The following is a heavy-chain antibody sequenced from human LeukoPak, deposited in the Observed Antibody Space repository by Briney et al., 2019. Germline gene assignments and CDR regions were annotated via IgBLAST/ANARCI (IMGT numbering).Heavy chain of an antibody. Sequence: SETLSLTCTVSGGSISSYYWSWIRQPPGKGLEWIGSIYHSGSTYYNPSLKSRVTISVDTSKNQFSLKLSSVTAADTAVYYCARVDDTMIVNWGQGTLVTVSS. D-gene: IGHD3-22*01. V-gene: IGHV4-38-2*02. CDR3: ARVDDTMIVN. CDR2: IYHSGST. CDR1: GGSISSYY. J-gene: IGHJ4*02.